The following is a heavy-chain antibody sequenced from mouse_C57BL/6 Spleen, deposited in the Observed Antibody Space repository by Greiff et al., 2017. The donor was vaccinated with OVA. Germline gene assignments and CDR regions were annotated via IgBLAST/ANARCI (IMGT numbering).Heavy chain of an antibody. Sequence: VKLQESGPELVKPGASVKISCKASGYAFSSSWMNWVKQRPGKGLEWIGRIYPGDGDTNYNGKFKGKATLTADKSSSTAYMQLSSLTSEDSAVYFCARTTVVPFDYWGQGTTLTVSS. V-gene: IGHV1-82*01. D-gene: IGHD1-1*01. CDR1: GYAFSSSW. CDR2: IYPGDGDT. CDR3: ARTTVVPFDY. J-gene: IGHJ2*01.